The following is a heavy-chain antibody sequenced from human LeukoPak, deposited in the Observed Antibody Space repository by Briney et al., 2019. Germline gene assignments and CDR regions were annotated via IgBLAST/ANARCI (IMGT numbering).Heavy chain of an antibody. CDR1: GGSFSGYY. V-gene: IGHV4-34*01. CDR2: INHSGST. Sequence: SETLSLTCAVYGGSFSGYYWSWIRQPPGKGLEWIGEINHSGSTNYNPSLKSRVTISVDTSKNQFSLKLSSVTAADTAVYYCARDHSSSWYYGFDYWGQGTLVTVSS. J-gene: IGHJ4*02. CDR3: ARDHSSSWYYGFDY. D-gene: IGHD6-13*01.